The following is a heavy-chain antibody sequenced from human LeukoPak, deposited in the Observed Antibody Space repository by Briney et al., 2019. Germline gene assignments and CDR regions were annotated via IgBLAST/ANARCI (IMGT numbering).Heavy chain of an antibody. Sequence: GGTLTLSCTASGFSFSTSWMSWVRQPPGKGLEWVANIRYGGSAKYYVASVKGRFTISRANTKNSLYLQMNNLRAGATAVFYCARDWRSVVRGRVTQGGGFDIWGQGTMVTVSS. CDR2: IRYGGSAK. CDR1: GFSFSTSW. D-gene: IGHD3-10*01. V-gene: IGHV3-7*04. J-gene: IGHJ3*02. CDR3: ARDWRSVVRGRVTQGGGFDI.